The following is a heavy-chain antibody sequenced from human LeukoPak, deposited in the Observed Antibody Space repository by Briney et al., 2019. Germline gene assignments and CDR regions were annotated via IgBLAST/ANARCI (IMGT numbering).Heavy chain of an antibody. CDR2: ISSSGRSI. Sequence: GGSLRLSCVVSGFTFSSYEMNWVRQAPGKGLEWVSYISSSGRSIYYADSVKGRFTISRDIARNSLYLQMNNLRAEDTAVYFCARDIEPDAFDIWGQGTMVTVSS. V-gene: IGHV3-48*03. J-gene: IGHJ3*02. D-gene: IGHD1-14*01. CDR3: ARDIEPDAFDI. CDR1: GFTFSSYE.